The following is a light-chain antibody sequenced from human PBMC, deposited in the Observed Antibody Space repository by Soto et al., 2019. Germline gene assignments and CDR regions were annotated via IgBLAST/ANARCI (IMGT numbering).Light chain of an antibody. V-gene: IGKV2-24*01. Sequence: DVVMTQTPLPSPVTLGQPASISCRSSHSLVHSNRATYLTWYQQRPGQPTRLLIYKISKRFSGVPDRFSGSGAGTDFTLKISRVEAEDGGVYYCMQLTHFPWTFGQGTRVEIQ. CDR2: KIS. J-gene: IGKJ1*01. CDR3: MQLTHFPWT. CDR1: HSLVHSNRATY.